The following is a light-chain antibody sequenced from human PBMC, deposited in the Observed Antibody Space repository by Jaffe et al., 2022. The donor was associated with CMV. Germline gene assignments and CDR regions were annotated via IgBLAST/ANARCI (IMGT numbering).Light chain of an antibody. J-gene: IGKJ3*01. CDR1: QSISSY. V-gene: IGKV1-39*01. Sequence: DIQMTQSPSSLSASVGDRVTITCRASQSISSYLHWYQQKPGKAPKLLIYAASSLQSGLPSRFSGSGSGTDFTLTISSLQPEDFATYYCQQSYSTVTFGPGTKVDIK. CDR2: AAS. CDR3: QQSYSTVT.